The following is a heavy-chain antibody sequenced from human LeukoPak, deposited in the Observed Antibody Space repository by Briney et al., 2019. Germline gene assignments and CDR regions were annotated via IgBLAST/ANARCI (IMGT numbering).Heavy chain of an antibody. D-gene: IGHD3-22*01. V-gene: IGHV1-2*02. CDR2: INPNSGGT. J-gene: IGHJ4*02. CDR3: ARSQYITMIVARLYQFDD. CDR1: GYTFTVYY. Sequence: ASVTVSCKASGYTFTVYYMHWVRQAPGQGLEWMGWINPNSGGTNYAQKFQGRVTMTRDTSISTAYMELSRLRSDDTAVYYCARSQYITMIVARLYQFDDWGQGPLVTVSS.